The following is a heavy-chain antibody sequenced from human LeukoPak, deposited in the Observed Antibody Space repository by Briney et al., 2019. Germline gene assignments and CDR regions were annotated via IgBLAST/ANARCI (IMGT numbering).Heavy chain of an antibody. D-gene: IGHD2-15*01. CDR2: INPNSGGT. CDR3: AREICSGGSCYENY. CDR1: GGTFSSYA. V-gene: IGHV1-2*02. Sequence: ASVKVSCKASGGTFSSYAISWVRQAPGQGLEWMGWINPNSGGTNYAQKFQGRVTMTRDTSISTAYMELSRLRSDDTAVYYCAREICSGGSCYENYWGQGTLVTVSS. J-gene: IGHJ4*02.